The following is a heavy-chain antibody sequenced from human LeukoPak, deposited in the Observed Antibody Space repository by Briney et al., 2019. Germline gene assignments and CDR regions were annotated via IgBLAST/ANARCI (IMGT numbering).Heavy chain of an antibody. V-gene: IGHV1-2*02. Sequence: ASVKVSCKACGYTFTGSYMHWVRQGPGQALEWMGGINPNTGGTNYAQKFQGRVTMTRDTSISTAYMELSRLRSDDTAVYYCASGREYCSSTSCWGYYMDVWGKGTTVTISS. CDR2: INPNTGGT. J-gene: IGHJ6*03. CDR1: GYTFTGSY. D-gene: IGHD2-2*01. CDR3: ASGREYCSSTSCWGYYMDV.